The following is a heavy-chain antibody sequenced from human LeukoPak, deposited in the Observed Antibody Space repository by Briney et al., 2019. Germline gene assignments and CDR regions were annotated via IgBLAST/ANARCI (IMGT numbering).Heavy chain of an antibody. CDR1: GGSVSSSNDY. J-gene: IGHJ3*02. D-gene: IGHD1-26*01. CDR2: VYYTGST. Sequence: SETLSLTCTVSGGSVSSSNDYWGWIRQPPGKGLEWIGSVYYTGSTYHNPSLKSRVTMSVDTSRNQFSLKLHSVTAADTAMYYCAREDSAISDNAFDIWGQGTLVTISS. CDR3: AREDSAISDNAFDI. V-gene: IGHV4-39*07.